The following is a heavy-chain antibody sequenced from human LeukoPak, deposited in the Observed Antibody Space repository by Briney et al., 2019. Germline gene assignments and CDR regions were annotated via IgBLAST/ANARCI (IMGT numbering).Heavy chain of an antibody. CDR3: ARMPPASLRFLEWPRDY. V-gene: IGHV4-34*01. J-gene: IGHJ4*02. D-gene: IGHD3-3*01. CDR2: IYHSGST. Sequence: PSETLSLTCAVYGGSFSGYYWSWIRQPPGKGLEWIGYIYHSGSTYYNPSLKSRGTISVDRSKNQFSLKLSSVTAADTAVYYCARMPPASLRFLEWPRDYWGQGTLVTVSS. CDR1: GGSFSGYY.